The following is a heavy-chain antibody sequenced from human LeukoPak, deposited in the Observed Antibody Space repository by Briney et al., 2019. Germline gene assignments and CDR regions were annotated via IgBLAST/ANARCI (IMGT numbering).Heavy chain of an antibody. CDR2: ISYDGSNK. D-gene: IGHD3-3*01. CDR3: AREIPIFGVVAFDY. J-gene: IGHJ4*02. V-gene: IGHV3-30-3*01. Sequence: GGSLRLSCAASGFTFSSYAMHWVRQAPGKGLEWVAVISYDGSNKYYADSVKGRFTISRDNSKNTLYLQMNSLRAEDTAVYYCAREIPIFGVVAFDYWGQGTLVTVSS. CDR1: GFTFSSYA.